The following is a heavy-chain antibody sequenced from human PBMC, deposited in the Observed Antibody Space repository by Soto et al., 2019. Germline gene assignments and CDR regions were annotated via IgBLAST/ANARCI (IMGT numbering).Heavy chain of an antibody. CDR3: ARERPDGARLDP. Sequence: SSETLSLTCTVSGGSISSGGYYWSWIRQHPGKGLEWIGYIYYSGSTYYNPSLKSRVTISVDTFKNQFSLKLISVTAADTAVYYCARERPDGARLDPWGQGTLVTVS. CDR1: GGSISSGGYY. V-gene: IGHV4-31*03. J-gene: IGHJ5*02. D-gene: IGHD6-6*01. CDR2: IYYSGST.